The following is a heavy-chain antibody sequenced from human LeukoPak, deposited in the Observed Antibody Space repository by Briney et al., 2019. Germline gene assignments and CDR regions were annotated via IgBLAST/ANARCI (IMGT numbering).Heavy chain of an antibody. CDR3: AIYSGSYYGPDAFDI. D-gene: IGHD1-26*01. V-gene: IGHV1-46*01. J-gene: IGHJ3*02. Sequence: ASVKVSCKASGYTFTSYYMHWVRQAPGQGLEWMGIINPSGGSTSYAQKFQGRVTMTRDTSTSTVYMELSSLRSEDTAVYYCAIYSGSYYGPDAFDIWGQGTMVTVSS. CDR1: GYTFTSYY. CDR2: INPSGGST.